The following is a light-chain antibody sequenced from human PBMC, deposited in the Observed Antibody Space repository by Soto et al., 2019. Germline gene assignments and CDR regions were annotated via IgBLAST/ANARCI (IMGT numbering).Light chain of an antibody. CDR3: CSYVGARTYV. V-gene: IGLV2-23*01. J-gene: IGLJ1*01. Sequence: QCGLTQPASGSGSPGQSITISCTGSVSDVGSFGPVSWYQQHPGQVPKLIIYEGNRRPSGVSSRFSGSKSGNTASLTISGLQAEDEADYYCCSYVGARTYVFGTGTKVTVL. CDR1: VSDVGSFGP. CDR2: EGN.